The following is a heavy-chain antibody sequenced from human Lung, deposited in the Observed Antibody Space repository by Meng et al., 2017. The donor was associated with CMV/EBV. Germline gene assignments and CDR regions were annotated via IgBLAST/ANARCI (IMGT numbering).Heavy chain of an antibody. CDR3: ARHGSGSYFYGMDV. J-gene: IGHJ6*02. Sequence: SXTXSLXXTVSGGSISSYYWSWIRQPPGKGLEDIGYTYYSGSTSYNPSLKSRVTISVDTSKNQFSLKLSSVTAADTAVYYCARHGSGSYFYGMDVWGQGATVTFSS. V-gene: IGHV4-59*01. D-gene: IGHD3-10*01. CDR2: TYYSGST. CDR1: GGSISSYY.